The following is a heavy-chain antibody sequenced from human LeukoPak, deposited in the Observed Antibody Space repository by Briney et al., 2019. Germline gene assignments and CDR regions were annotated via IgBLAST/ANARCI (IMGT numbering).Heavy chain of an antibody. CDR1: GGTFSSYA. CDR2: IIPIFGTA. CDR3: ARDRGGDYSYYMDV. D-gene: IGHD4-17*01. Sequence: SVKVSCKASGGTFSSYAVSWVRQAPGQGLEWMGGIIPIFGTANYAQKFQGRVTITTDESTSTAYMELSSLRSEDTAVYYCARDRGGDYSYYMDVWGKGTTVTVSS. J-gene: IGHJ6*03. V-gene: IGHV1-69*05.